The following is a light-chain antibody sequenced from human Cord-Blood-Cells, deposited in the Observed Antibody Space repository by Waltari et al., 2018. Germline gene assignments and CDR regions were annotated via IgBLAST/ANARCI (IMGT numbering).Light chain of an antibody. CDR2: DVS. CDR1: SSAVGGYKY. CDR3: SSYTSSSTYV. Sequence: QSALTQPASVSGSPGQSITISCTGTSSAVGGYKYVSWYQQHPGKAPKLMIYDVSNRPSGVSNRFSDSKSGNTASLTISGLQAEDEADYYCSSYTSSSTYVFGTGTKVTVL. V-gene: IGLV2-14*03. J-gene: IGLJ1*01.